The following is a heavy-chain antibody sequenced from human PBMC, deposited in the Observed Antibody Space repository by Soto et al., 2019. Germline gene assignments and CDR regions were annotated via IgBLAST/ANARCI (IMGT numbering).Heavy chain of an antibody. D-gene: IGHD3-10*01. Sequence: ASVKVSCKVSGYTLTELSMHWVRQAPGKGLEWMGGFDTEDGETIYAQKFQGRVTMTEDTSTDTAYMELSSLRSEDTAVYYCARYQKKSGIAAQYNWFDLWGQGTLVTVSS. CDR1: GYTLTELS. V-gene: IGHV1-24*01. CDR2: FDTEDGET. CDR3: ARYQKKSGIAAQYNWFDL. J-gene: IGHJ5*01.